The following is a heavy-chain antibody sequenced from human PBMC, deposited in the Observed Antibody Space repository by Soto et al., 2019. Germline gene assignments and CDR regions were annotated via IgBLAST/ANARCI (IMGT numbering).Heavy chain of an antibody. CDR2: IWYDGSNK. Sequence: PWGSLRLSCASSVFTFSSYGMPWVRQAPGKGLEWVAVIWYDGSNKYYADSVKGRFTISRDNSKNTLYLQMNSLRAEDTAVYYCARDQLDYSGSGIFDYWGQGTLVTVSS. CDR3: ARDQLDYSGSGIFDY. J-gene: IGHJ4*02. CDR1: VFTFSSYG. V-gene: IGHV3-33*01. D-gene: IGHD3-10*01.